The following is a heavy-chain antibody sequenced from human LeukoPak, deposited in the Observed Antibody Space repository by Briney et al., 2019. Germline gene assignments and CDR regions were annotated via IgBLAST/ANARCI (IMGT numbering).Heavy chain of an antibody. CDR2: INPNSGGT. V-gene: IGHV1-2*02. D-gene: IGHD7-27*01. CDR1: GYTFTGYY. J-gene: IGHJ6*03. Sequence: ASVKVSCKASGYTFTGYYMHWVRQAPGQGLEWMGWINPNSGGTNYAQKFQGRVTMTRDTSISTAYMELSRLRSDDTAVYYCARAVNWGSFYYYYYYMDVWGKGTTVTVSS. CDR3: ARAVNWGSFYYYYYYMDV.